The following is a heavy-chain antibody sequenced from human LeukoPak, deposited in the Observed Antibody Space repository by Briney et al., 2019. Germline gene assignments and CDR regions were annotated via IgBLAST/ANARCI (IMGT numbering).Heavy chain of an antibody. CDR1: GGSISSGDYY. J-gene: IGHJ3*02. CDR2: IYYSGST. CDR3: ARVRIVVVPATANYAFDI. D-gene: IGHD2-2*01. V-gene: IGHV4-30-4*08. Sequence: SETLFLTCTVSGGSISSGDYYWSWIRQPPGKGLEWIRYIYYSGSTYYNPSLKSRVTISVDTSKNQFSLKLSSVTAADTAVYYCARVRIVVVPATANYAFDIWGQGTMVTVSS.